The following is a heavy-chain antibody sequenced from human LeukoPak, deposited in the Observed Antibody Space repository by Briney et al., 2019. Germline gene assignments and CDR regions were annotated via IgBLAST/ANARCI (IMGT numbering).Heavy chain of an antibody. D-gene: IGHD3-3*01. Sequence: GGSLRLSCAASGFTFSSYAMHWVRQAPGKGLEWVAVISYGGSNKYYADSVKGRFTISRDNSKNTLYLQMNSLRAEDTAVYYCASSIDFWSGHVGGDYWGQGTLVTVSS. J-gene: IGHJ4*02. CDR3: ASSIDFWSGHVGGDY. CDR2: ISYGGSNK. V-gene: IGHV3-30-3*01. CDR1: GFTFSSYA.